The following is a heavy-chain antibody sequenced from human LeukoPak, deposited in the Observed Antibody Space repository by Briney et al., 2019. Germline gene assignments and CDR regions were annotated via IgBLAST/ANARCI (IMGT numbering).Heavy chain of an antibody. CDR1: GASISSHY. Sequence: SETLSLTCSVSGASISSHYWSWIRQPPGEGLEWVGYIYDSGSPNYNPSLKSRVTISVDTSQNQFSLKLNSVTAADTAVYYCARAVPYPFYLDYWGQGAPVTVSS. CDR2: IYDSGSP. D-gene: IGHD2-2*01. V-gene: IGHV4-59*11. J-gene: IGHJ4*02. CDR3: ARAVPYPFYLDY.